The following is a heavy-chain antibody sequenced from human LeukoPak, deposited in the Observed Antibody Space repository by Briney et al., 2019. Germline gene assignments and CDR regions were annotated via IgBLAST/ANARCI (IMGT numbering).Heavy chain of an antibody. J-gene: IGHJ6*03. CDR3: ARVGVVPAAMRYYYYYMDV. CDR2: IYYSGST. V-gene: IGHV4-59*01. CDR1: GGSISSYY. Sequence: SETLSLTCTVSGGSISSYYWSWIRQPPGKGLEWIGYIYYSGSTNYNPSLKSRVTISVDTSKNQFSLKLSSVTAADTAVYYCARVGVVPAAMRYYYYYMDVWDKGTTVTVSS. D-gene: IGHD2-2*01.